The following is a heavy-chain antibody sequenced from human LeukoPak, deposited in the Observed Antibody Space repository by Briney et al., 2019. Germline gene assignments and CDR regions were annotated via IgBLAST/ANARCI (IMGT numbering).Heavy chain of an antibody. V-gene: IGHV4-34*01. J-gene: IGHJ5*02. D-gene: IGHD6-6*01. Sequence: KPSETPPLNCAVYGGSFSGYYWGWIRQPPGEGLEGSGEINHSGSTNYNPSLKSRVTISVDTSKNQFSLKLSSVTAADTAVYYCAVKVPHSSSITNQRNWFDPWGQGTLVTVSS. CDR1: GGSFSGYY. CDR3: AVKVPHSSSITNQRNWFDP. CDR2: INHSGST.